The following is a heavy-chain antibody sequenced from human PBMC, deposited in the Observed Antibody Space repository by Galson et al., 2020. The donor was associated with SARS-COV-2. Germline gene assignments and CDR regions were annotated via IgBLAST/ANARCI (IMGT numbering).Heavy chain of an antibody. CDR3: VRIKPGMAALREGYYFDY. CDR1: GFSIPSSGMC. D-gene: IGHD6-13*01. V-gene: IGHV2-70*11. CDR2: INWDDDK. Sequence: ESGPPQVKPTQTLTLTCNISGFSIPSSGMCVSWIRQPPGKALEWLARINWDDDKYYNTSLKTRLTISKDTSKHQVVLTLTYMDPADPATYYCVRIKPGMAALREGYYFDYWGQGSLVTVSS. J-gene: IGHJ4*02.